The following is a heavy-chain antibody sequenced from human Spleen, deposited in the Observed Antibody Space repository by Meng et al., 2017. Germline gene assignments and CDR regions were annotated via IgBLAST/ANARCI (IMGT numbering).Heavy chain of an antibody. D-gene: IGHD3-10*01. CDR2: ISNSGIST. CDR1: GFTFSSYA. CDR3: ARGFSMVRGVIGY. Sequence: GESLKISCSASGFTFSSYAMAWVRQAPGKGLEWVSAISNSGISTYYADSVKGRFTISRDNAKNSLYLQMNSLRAEDTTVYYCARGFSMVRGVIGYWGQGTLVTVSS. V-gene: IGHV3-23*01. J-gene: IGHJ4*02.